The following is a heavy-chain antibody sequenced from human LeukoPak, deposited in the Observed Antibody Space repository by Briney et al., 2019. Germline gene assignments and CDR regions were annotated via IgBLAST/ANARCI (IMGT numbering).Heavy chain of an antibody. Sequence: PGGSLRLSCAASGFTFDDYGMSWVRQAPGKGLEWVSGINWNGGSTGYADSVKGRFTISRDNAKNSLYLQMNSLRAEDTALYYCAKDKDSSGWYTFDYWGQGTLVTVSS. V-gene: IGHV3-20*04. CDR2: INWNGGST. CDR1: GFTFDDYG. D-gene: IGHD6-19*01. J-gene: IGHJ4*02. CDR3: AKDKDSSGWYTFDY.